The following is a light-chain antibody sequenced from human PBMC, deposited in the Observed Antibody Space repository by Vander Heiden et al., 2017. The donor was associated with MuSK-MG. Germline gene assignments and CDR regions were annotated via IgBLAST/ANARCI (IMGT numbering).Light chain of an antibody. CDR3: QHYSRSPYT. J-gene: IGKJ2*01. Sequence: IVFTHSPGTLSLSPGEGATRSCRASQSVSRSSLAWYQQKPGQAPRLLIYGASTRATGIPDRFSGSGSGADFTLTISRLEPEDLAVYYCQHYSRSPYTFGQGTKLEIK. V-gene: IGKV3-20*01. CDR1: QSVSRSS. CDR2: GAS.